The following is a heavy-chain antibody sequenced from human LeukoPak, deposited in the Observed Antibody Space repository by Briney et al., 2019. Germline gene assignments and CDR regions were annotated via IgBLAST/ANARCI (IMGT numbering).Heavy chain of an antibody. CDR3: ARDAVYGSGSYYLSENFDY. J-gene: IGHJ4*02. V-gene: IGHV1-69*13. D-gene: IGHD3-10*01. CDR2: IIPIFGTA. CDR1: GGAISSYA. Sequence: SVKVSCKASGGAISSYAISWVRQAPGQGLEWMGGIIPIFGTANYAQKFQGRVTITADESTSTAYMELSSLRSEDTAVYYCARDAVYGSGSYYLSENFDYWGQGTLVTVSS.